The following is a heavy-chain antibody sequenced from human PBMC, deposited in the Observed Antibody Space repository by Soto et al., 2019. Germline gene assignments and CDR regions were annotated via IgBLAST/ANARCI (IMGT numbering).Heavy chain of an antibody. CDR1: GGSLKSGGYY. J-gene: IGHJ5*02. D-gene: IGHD3-16*01. CDR3: ARVLFGSNCWFDP. V-gene: IGHV4-61*08. Sequence: SETLSLTCTVSGGSLKSGGYYWSWIRQPPGKGLEWIGYIYYSGSTNYNPSLKSRVTISVDTSKNQFSLKLSSVTAADTAVYYCARVLFGSNCWFDPWGQGTLVTV. CDR2: IYYSGST.